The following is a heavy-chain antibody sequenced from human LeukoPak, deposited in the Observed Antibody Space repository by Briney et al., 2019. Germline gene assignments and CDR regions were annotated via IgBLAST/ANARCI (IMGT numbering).Heavy chain of an antibody. CDR3: ARDSPRDYYDSSGYYYYAFDI. V-gene: IGHV4-4*07. D-gene: IGHD3-22*01. CDR2: IYTSAST. Sequence: SETLSLTCTVSGGSISSYYWSWIRQPAGKGLEWIGRIYTSASTNYNPSLKSRVTMSVDTSKNQFSLKLSSVTAADTAVYYCARDSPRDYYDSSGYYYYAFDIWGQGTMVTVSS. CDR1: GGSISSYY. J-gene: IGHJ3*02.